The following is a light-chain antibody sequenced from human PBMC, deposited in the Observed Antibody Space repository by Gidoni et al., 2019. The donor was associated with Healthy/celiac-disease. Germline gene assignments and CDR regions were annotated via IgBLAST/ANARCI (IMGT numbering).Light chain of an antibody. CDR1: QGISSA. Sequence: ANQLTQSPSSLSASVGDRVTITCRASQGISSALAWYQQKPGKAPKLLIYDASSLESGVPSRFRGSGSGTDFTLTISSLQPEAFATYYCQQFHSYPPLTFGGGTKVEIK. J-gene: IGKJ4*01. CDR2: DAS. V-gene: IGKV1-13*02. CDR3: QQFHSYPPLT.